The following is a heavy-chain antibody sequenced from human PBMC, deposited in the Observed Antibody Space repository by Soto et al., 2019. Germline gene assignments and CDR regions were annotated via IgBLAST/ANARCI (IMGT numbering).Heavy chain of an antibody. J-gene: IGHJ4*02. CDR2: ISWNSGSI. D-gene: IGHD6-13*01. CDR1: GFTFDDYA. V-gene: IGHV3-9*01. CDR3: AKALAAAGRPADFDY. Sequence: VQLVESGGGLVQPGRSLRLSCAASGFTFDDYAMHWVRQAPGKGLEWVSGISWNSGSIGYADSVKGRFTISRDNAKNSLYLQMNSLRAEDTALYYCAKALAAAGRPADFDYWGQGTLVTVSS.